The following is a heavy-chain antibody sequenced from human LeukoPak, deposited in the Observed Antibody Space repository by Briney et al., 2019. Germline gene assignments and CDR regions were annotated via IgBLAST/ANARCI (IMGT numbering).Heavy chain of an antibody. Sequence: GGSLRFSCAASGFTFSDYYMSWIRQAPGKGLEWVSYISSSGSTIYYADSVKGRFTISRDNAKNSLYLQMNSLRAEDTAVYYCARDRPRLSIAAQSGVDYWGQGTLVTVSS. CDR3: ARDRPRLSIAAQSGVDY. D-gene: IGHD6-6*01. J-gene: IGHJ4*02. CDR1: GFTFSDYY. CDR2: ISSSGSTI. V-gene: IGHV3-11*04.